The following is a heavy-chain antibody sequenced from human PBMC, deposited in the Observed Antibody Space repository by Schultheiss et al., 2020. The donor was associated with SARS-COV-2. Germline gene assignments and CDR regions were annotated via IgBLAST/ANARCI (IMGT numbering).Heavy chain of an antibody. Sequence: SETLSLTCAVSGGSISSSNWWSWVRQPPGKGLEWIGEINHSGSTNYNPSLKSRVTISVDKSKNQFSLKLSSVTAADTAVYYCAREGLSYDYVWGSYRHFDYWGQGTLVTVSS. CDR3: AREGLSYDYVWGSYRHFDY. V-gene: IGHV4-4*02. J-gene: IGHJ4*02. CDR2: INHSGST. D-gene: IGHD3-16*02. CDR1: GGSISSSNW.